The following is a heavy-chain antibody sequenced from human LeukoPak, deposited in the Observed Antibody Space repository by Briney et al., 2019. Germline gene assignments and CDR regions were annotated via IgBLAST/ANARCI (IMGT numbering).Heavy chain of an antibody. CDR2: IDSGGNP. Sequence: GGSLRLSCAASGFTVSNSHMSWFRQAPGKGLEWVSTIDSGGNPHYADSVKGRFTISRDNSKNTLYLQMNTLRSEDTAVYYCARAPYYMDVWGKGTTVAVSS. J-gene: IGHJ6*03. CDR1: GFTVSNSH. CDR3: ARAPYYMDV. V-gene: IGHV3-53*01.